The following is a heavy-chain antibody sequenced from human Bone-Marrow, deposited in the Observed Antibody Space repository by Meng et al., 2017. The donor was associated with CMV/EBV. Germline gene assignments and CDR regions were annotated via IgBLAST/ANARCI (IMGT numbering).Heavy chain of an antibody. V-gene: IGHV1-3*02. Sequence: ASVKVSCKASGYTFTSYAMHWVRQAPGQRLEWMGWSNAGNGNTKYSQEFQGRVTITRDMSTSTAYMELSSLRSEDTAVYYCAADGGGYCSGGSCYPVFDYWGQGTLVTVSS. CDR2: SNAGNGNT. CDR1: GYTFTSYA. J-gene: IGHJ4*02. CDR3: AADGGGYCSGGSCYPVFDY. D-gene: IGHD2-15*01.